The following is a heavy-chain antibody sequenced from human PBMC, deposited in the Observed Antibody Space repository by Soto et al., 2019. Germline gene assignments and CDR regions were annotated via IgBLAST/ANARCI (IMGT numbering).Heavy chain of an antibody. V-gene: IGHV1-69*13. CDR2: IIPIFGTA. D-gene: IGHD3-10*01. CDR3: ARVGYGWGHPIYYYYYGMDV. CDR1: GGTFSSYA. Sequence: GASVKVSCKASGGTFSSYAISWVRQAPGQGLEWMGGIIPIFGTANYAQKFQGRVTITADESTSTAYMELSSLRSEDTAVYYCARVGYGWGHPIYYYYYGMDVWGQGTTVTVSS. J-gene: IGHJ6*02.